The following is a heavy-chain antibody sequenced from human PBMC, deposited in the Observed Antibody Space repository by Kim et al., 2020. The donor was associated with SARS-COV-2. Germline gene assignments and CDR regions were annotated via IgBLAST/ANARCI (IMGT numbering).Heavy chain of an antibody. J-gene: IGHJ3*02. Sequence: GGSLRLSCAASGFTFSSYGMHWVRQAPGKGLEWVAVISYDGSNKYYADSVKGRFTISRDNSKNTLYLQMNSLRAEDTAVYYCAKDSRRSGILVVPAAHPHDAFDIWGQGTMVTVSS. D-gene: IGHD2-2*01. CDR1: GFTFSSYG. V-gene: IGHV3-30*18. CDR2: ISYDGSNK. CDR3: AKDSRRSGILVVPAAHPHDAFDI.